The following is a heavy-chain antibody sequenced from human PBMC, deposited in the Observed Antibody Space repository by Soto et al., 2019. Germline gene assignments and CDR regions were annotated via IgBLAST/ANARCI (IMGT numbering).Heavy chain of an antibody. Sequence: VASVKVSCKASGFTFTSSAVQWVRQARGQRPEWIGWIVVGSGNTNYAQKFQERVTITRDMSTSTAYMELSSLRSEDTAVYYCAAGYDFWSGYYNGPLYYYYYGMDAWGQGTTVTVSS. CDR1: GFTFTSSA. CDR2: IVVGSGNT. CDR3: AAGYDFWSGYYNGPLYYYYYGMDA. D-gene: IGHD3-3*01. J-gene: IGHJ6*02. V-gene: IGHV1-58*01.